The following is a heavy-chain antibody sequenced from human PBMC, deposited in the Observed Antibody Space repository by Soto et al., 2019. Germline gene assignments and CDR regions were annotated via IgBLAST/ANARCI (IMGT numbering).Heavy chain of an antibody. Sequence: HPSETLSLTCTVSGGSISSYWMSWVRQAPGKGLEWVANIKEDGSQKYHVDSVQSRFTISRDNAKNSLYLQMNSLRAEDTAVYYCARDADNNWNDNDYWGQGTLVTVSS. V-gene: IGHV3-7*01. D-gene: IGHD1-20*01. CDR1: GGSISSYW. J-gene: IGHJ4*02. CDR2: IKEDGSQK. CDR3: ARDADNNWNDNDY.